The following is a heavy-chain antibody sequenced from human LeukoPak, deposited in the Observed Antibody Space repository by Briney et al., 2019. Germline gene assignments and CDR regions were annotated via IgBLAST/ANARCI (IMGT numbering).Heavy chain of an antibody. D-gene: IGHD6-13*01. CDR2: INPNSGGT. CDR1: GYTFSVNY. V-gene: IGHV1-2*02. CDR3: ERSLISSSWYRSDY. Sequence: GASVKLSCKASGYTFSVNYMYWVWQAPRQGLEWMGWINPNSGGTNYATKFQGRVTMIRDTSISIHFMELSSLRSDATAVYYCERSLISSSWYRSDYWGQGTLVTVSS. J-gene: IGHJ4*02.